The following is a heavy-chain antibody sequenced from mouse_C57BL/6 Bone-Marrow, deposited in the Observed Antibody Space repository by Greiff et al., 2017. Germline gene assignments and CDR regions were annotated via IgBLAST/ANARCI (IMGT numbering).Heavy chain of an antibody. D-gene: IGHD2-3*01. Sequence: DVMLVESGEGLVKPGGSLKLSCAASGFTFSSYAMSWVRQTPEKRLEWVAYISSGGDYIYYADTVKDRFTISRDNATNTLYLQLSSLTSEDTAVYYCTREYDGDHGYRGQSTTLTVAS. V-gene: IGHV5-9-1*02. CDR1: GFTFSSYA. CDR2: ISSGGDYI. CDR3: TREYDGDHGY. J-gene: IGHJ2*01.